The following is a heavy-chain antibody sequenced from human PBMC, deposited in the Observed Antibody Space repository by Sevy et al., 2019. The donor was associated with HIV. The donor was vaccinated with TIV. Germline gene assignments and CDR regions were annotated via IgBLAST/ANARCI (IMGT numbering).Heavy chain of an antibody. D-gene: IGHD3-3*01. V-gene: IGHV1-8*01. CDR3: ARARLDYEFWSGSYFSRAPWGYKYYAMDV. CDR2: MNPNNGNT. Sequence: ASVKVSCKAAGYSFTNFDINWVRQATGQGLEWMGWMNPNNGNTHYAQKFQGRVTMTRSSSANTAYMELGSLTSEETGIYYCARARLDYEFWSGSYFSRAPWGYKYYAMDVWGQGTTVTVSS. CDR1: GYSFTNFD. J-gene: IGHJ6*02.